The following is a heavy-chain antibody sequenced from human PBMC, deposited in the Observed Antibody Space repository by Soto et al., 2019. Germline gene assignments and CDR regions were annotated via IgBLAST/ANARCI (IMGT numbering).Heavy chain of an antibody. CDR3: ARGRGRDSSGWSWFDP. Sequence: QVQLPESGPGLVEPSGTLSLTCGVSGGTIRSPDWWTWVRQPPGKGLEWIGEIFQSGSTNYTPSLESRVTISVDKSKNQFSLTLTSVTAADTAVYFCARGRGRDSSGWSWFDPWGQGILVTVSS. CDR2: IFQSGST. J-gene: IGHJ5*02. D-gene: IGHD6-19*01. CDR1: GGTIRSPDW. V-gene: IGHV4-4*02.